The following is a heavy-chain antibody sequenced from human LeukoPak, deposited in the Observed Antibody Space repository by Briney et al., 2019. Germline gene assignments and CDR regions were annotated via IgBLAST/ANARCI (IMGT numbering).Heavy chain of an antibody. J-gene: IGHJ5*02. Sequence: ASVKVSCKASGYTFTSYYMHWVRQAPGQGLEWMGIINPSGGSTNYAQKFQGRVTITADKSTSTAYMELSSLRSEDTAVYYCASGEYYYDSSGYPSPNWFDPWGQGTLVTVSS. CDR2: INPSGGST. CDR3: ASGEYYYDSSGYPSPNWFDP. CDR1: GYTFTSYY. D-gene: IGHD3-22*01. V-gene: IGHV1-46*01.